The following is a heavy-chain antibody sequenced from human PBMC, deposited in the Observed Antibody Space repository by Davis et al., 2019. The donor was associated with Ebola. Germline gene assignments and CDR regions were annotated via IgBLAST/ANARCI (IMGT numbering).Heavy chain of an antibody. Sequence: ASVKVSCTASAYTFNDNDIHWVRQAPGQGLEWMGRMNPNSGNTGYAQKFQDRVTMTRNTSISTAYMDLSSLRSEDSAVYYCARGRYNNVGMDSWGQGTLVTVSS. V-gene: IGHV1-8*01. D-gene: IGHD1-26*01. CDR1: AYTFNDND. CDR2: MNPNSGNT. J-gene: IGHJ4*02. CDR3: ARGRYNNVGMDS.